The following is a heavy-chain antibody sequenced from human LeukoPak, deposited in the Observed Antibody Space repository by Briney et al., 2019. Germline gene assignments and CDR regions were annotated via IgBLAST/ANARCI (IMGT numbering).Heavy chain of an antibody. Sequence: SETLSLTCTVSGGSISSYYWSWIRQPPGKGLEWIGYIYYSGSTNYNPSLKSRVTISVDTSKNQFSLKLSSVTAADTAVYYCARDRLGYCSGGSCQFYYYGMDVWGQGTTVTVSS. CDR2: IYYSGST. CDR3: ARDRLGYCSGGSCQFYYYGMDV. D-gene: IGHD2-15*01. CDR1: GGSISSYY. J-gene: IGHJ6*02. V-gene: IGHV4-59*01.